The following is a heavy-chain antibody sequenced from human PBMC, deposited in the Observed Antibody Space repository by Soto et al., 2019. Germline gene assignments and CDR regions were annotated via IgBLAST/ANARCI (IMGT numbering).Heavy chain of an antibody. V-gene: IGHV3-9*01. J-gene: IGHJ5*02. CDR2: ISWNSGSI. D-gene: IGHD2-21*01. Sequence: DVQLVESGGGLVQPGRSLRLSCVASGFTFDDYAMHWVRQAPGKGLEWVSGISWNSGSIGFADSVKCRFTNSRDNANKSLYLQMNSLRAEDTAMYYYVKGVAYGVGSRCGVRWIDPWGHGPQVTVSS. CDR3: VKGVAYGVGSRCGVRWIDP. CDR1: GFTFDDYA.